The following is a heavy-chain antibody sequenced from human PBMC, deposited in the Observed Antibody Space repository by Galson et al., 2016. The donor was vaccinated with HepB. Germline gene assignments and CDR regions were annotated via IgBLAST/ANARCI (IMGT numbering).Heavy chain of an antibody. CDR2: IFYTGST. V-gene: IGHV4-59*12. CDR3: VRSVDFWRLGY. J-gene: IGHJ4*02. CDR1: GDSMISYY. Sequence: SETLSLTCSVSGDSMISYYWSWIRQPPGKGLEWIGYIFYTGSTNYNPSLESRVTISVDKSKNQFSLKLTSVTAADTAVYYCVRSVDFWRLGYWGQGTLVTVSA. D-gene: IGHD3-3*01.